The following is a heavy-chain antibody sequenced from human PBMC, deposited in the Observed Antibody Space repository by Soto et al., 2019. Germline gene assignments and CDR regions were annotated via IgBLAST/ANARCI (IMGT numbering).Heavy chain of an antibody. CDR1: GGSINNDNYY. CDR3: ARQDDFWSGSGWFDP. CDR2: IFYNGFT. Sequence: QLQLQESGPGLVKPSETLSLTCTVSGGSINNDNYYWGWIRQPPGKGLEWIGIIFYNGFTYYSPSLKSRLTISVDTSKNQFSLKLTSVTAADTAVYYCARQDDFWSGSGWFDPWGQGTLVTVSS. V-gene: IGHV4-39*01. D-gene: IGHD3-3*01. J-gene: IGHJ5*02.